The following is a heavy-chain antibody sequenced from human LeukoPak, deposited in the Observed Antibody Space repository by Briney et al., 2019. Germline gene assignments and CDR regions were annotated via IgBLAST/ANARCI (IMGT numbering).Heavy chain of an antibody. CDR2: ISWNSGSI. CDR3: AKVPPSLLGDYFDY. V-gene: IGHV3-9*01. D-gene: IGHD1-26*01. CDR1: GFTFDDYA. Sequence: PGGSLRLSCAASGFTFDDYAMHWVRQAPGKGLEWVSGISWNSGSIGYADSVKGRFTISRDNAKNSLYLQMNSLRAEDTALYYCAKVPPSLLGDYFDYWGQGTLVTVSS. J-gene: IGHJ4*02.